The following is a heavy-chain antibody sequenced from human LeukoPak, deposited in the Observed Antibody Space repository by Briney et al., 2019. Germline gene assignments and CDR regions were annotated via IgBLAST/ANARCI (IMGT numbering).Heavy chain of an antibody. D-gene: IGHD4-11*01. CDR2: IYYSGST. J-gene: IGHJ4*02. V-gene: IGHV4-39*01. CDR1: GGSIGSSSYY. Sequence: SETLSLTCTVSGGSIGSSSYYWGWIRQPPGKGLEWIGSIYYSGSTYYNPSLKSRVTISVDTSKNQFSLKLSSVTAADTAVYYCAIRYYSKHLLCDYWGQGTLVTVSS. CDR3: AIRYYSKHLLCDY.